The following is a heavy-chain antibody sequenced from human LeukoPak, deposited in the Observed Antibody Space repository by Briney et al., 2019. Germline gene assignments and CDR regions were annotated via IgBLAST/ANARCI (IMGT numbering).Heavy chain of an antibody. D-gene: IGHD2-15*01. CDR1: GFTFSSYA. V-gene: IGHV3-23*01. CDR2: ISGSGGST. J-gene: IGHJ3*02. Sequence: PGGSLRLSCAASGFTFSSYAMSWVRQAPGKGLEWVSAISGSGGSTYYADSVKGRFTISRDNSKNTLYLQMNSLRAEDTAVYYCAKDFGRYCSGGSCFPPDAFDIWGQRTMVTVSS. CDR3: AKDFGRYCSGGSCFPPDAFDI.